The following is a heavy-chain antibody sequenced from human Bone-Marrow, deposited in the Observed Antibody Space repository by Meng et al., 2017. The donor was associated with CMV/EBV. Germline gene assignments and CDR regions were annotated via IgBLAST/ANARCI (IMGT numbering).Heavy chain of an antibody. V-gene: IGHV1-69*05. Sequence: SVKVSCKASGGTFSSYAISWVRQAPGQGLEWMGGIIPIFGTANYAQKFQGRVTITTDESTSTAYMELSSLRSEDTAVYYCARQGITMVRGVTNWFDPWGQGTLVTVSS. J-gene: IGHJ5*02. D-gene: IGHD3-10*01. CDR2: IIPIFGTA. CDR1: GGTFSSYA. CDR3: ARQGITMVRGVTNWFDP.